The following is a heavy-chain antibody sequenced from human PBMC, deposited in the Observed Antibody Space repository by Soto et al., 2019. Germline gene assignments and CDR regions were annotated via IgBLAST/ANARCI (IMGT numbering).Heavy chain of an antibody. Sequence: PSETLSLTCTVSGGSITAVNSCWSWIRQSPDKGLEWIGHIYNGGTTYNNPSLTSRVTISVDTSNNQLSLQLNSVTPDDTAVYYCARLIGNSWLDSWGQGTLVTVSS. CDR2: IYNGGTT. J-gene: IGHJ5*01. V-gene: IGHV4-30-4*01. D-gene: IGHD3-16*02. CDR3: ARLIGNSWLDS. CDR1: GGSITAVNSC.